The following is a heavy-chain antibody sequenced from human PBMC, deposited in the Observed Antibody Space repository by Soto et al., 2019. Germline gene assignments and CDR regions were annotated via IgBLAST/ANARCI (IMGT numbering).Heavy chain of an antibody. CDR1: GYSFTSYW. CDR2: IDPSDSYT. Sequence: GESLKISCKGSGYSFTSYWIGWVRQMPGKGLEWMGRIDPSDSYTNYSPSFQGHVTISADKSISTAYLQWSSLKASDTAMYYCARQGDPSSGYHDYWGQGTLVTGSS. V-gene: IGHV5-10-1*01. CDR3: ARQGDPSSGYHDY. D-gene: IGHD3-22*01. J-gene: IGHJ4*02.